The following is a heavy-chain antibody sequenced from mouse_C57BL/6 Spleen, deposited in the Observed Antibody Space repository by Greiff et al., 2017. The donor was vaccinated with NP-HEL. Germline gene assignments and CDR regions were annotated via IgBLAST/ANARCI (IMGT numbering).Heavy chain of an antibody. D-gene: IGHD1-1*01. Sequence: QVQLQQPGAELVKPGASVKLSCKASGYTFTSYWMQWVNQRPGQGLEWIGEIDPSDSYTNYNQKFKGKATLTVDTSSSTAYMQLSSLTSEDSAVYYWGRGDYYGSRCWFAYWGQGALVTVSA. CDR1: GYTFTSYW. J-gene: IGHJ3*01. CDR3: GRGDYYGSRCWFAY. CDR2: IDPSDSYT. V-gene: IGHV1-50*01.